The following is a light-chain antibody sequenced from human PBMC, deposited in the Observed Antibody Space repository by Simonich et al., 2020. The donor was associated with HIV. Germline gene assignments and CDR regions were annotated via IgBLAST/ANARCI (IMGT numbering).Light chain of an antibody. J-gene: IGKJ2*01. CDR1: QSISNN. CDR2: GAS. V-gene: IGKV3-15*01. Sequence: EIVMTQSPATLSVSPGERATLACRASQSISNNLAWFQQKPGQAPMLLIYGASTRATGLPARFSGSGSGTEFTLTISSMQSEDFAVYYCQQYNNWPLFFGQGTKLEIK. CDR3: QQYNNWPLF.